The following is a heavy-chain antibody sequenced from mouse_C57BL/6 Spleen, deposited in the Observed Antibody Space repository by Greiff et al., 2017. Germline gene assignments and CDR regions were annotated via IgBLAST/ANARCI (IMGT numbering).Heavy chain of an antibody. Sequence: QVQLQQPGTELVQPGASVKLSCKASGYTFTSYWMHWVKQRPGQGLEWIGNLTPSNGGTNYNEKFKSKATLTVDKSSSTAYMQLSSLTSEDAAVYYCASPYYYVSSYPFANWGEETLVTVSA. V-gene: IGHV1-53*01. J-gene: IGHJ3*01. CDR2: LTPSNGGT. CDR1: GYTFTSYW. D-gene: IGHD1-1*01. CDR3: ASPYYYVSSYPFAN.